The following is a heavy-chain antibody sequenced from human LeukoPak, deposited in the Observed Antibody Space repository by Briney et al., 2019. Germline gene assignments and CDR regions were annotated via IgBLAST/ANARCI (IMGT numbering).Heavy chain of an antibody. V-gene: IGHV4-4*09. D-gene: IGHD6-13*01. CDR1: GDSVSGYY. Sequence: SETLSLTCTVSGDSVSGYYGSWIRQPPGKGLEWIGYFYTSANTNYNPSLKSRVTISVDTSKNQFSLKLSSVTAADTAVYYCASSHSSSWDFDYWGQGTLVTVSS. CDR3: ASSHSSSWDFDY. CDR2: FYTSANT. J-gene: IGHJ4*02.